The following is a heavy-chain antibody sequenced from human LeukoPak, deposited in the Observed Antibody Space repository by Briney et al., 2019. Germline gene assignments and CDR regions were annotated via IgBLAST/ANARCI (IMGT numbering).Heavy chain of an antibody. CDR2: ISAYNGNT. CDR1: GYTFTSYG. J-gene: IGHJ6*03. D-gene: IGHD5-18*01. Sequence: ASVKVSCKASGYTFTSYGISWVRQAPGQGLEWMGWISAYNGNTNYAQKLQGRVTMTTDTSTSTAYMELRSLRSDDTAVYYCAREGGRRYSYGYPGYYYYYMDVWGKGTTVTVSS. CDR3: AREGGRRYSYGYPGYYYYYMDV. V-gene: IGHV1-18*01.